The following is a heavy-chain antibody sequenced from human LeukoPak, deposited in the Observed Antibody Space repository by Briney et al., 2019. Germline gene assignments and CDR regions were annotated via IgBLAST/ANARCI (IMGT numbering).Heavy chain of an antibody. V-gene: IGHV4-4*07. CDR1: GGSISSYY. Sequence: PSETLSLTCTVSGGSISSYYWSWIRQPAGKGLEWIGRIYTSGSTNYNPSLKSRVTMSVDTSKNQFSLKLSSVTAADTAVYYCARINEYTYGYYYYYMDVWGKGTTVTVSS. CDR2: IYTSGST. D-gene: IGHD5-18*01. J-gene: IGHJ6*03. CDR3: ARINEYTYGYYYYYMDV.